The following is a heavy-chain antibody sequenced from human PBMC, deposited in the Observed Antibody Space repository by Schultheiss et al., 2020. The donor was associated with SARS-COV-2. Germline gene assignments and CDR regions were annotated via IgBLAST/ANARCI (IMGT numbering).Heavy chain of an antibody. V-gene: IGHV4-39*07. CDR3: ARIYCGGGSCYSGGPYDY. CDR2: INHSGST. CDR1: GGSISSSSYY. D-gene: IGHD2-15*01. J-gene: IGHJ4*02. Sequence: SETLSLTCTVSGGSISSSSYYWGWIRQPPGKGLEWIGEINHSGSTNYNPSLKSRVTISVDTSKNQFSLKLSSVTAADTAVYYCARIYCGGGSCYSGGPYDYWGQGTLVTVSS.